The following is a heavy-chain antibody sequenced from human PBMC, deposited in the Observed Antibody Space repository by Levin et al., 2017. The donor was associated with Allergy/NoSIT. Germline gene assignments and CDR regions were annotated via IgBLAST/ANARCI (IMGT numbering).Heavy chain of an antibody. V-gene: IGHV3-74*01. CDR2: ISSDGSYT. CDR1: GFTFSNYW. Sequence: QSGGSLRLSCAASGFTFSNYWMHWVRQAPGKGLVWVSRISSDGSYTNYADSVKGRFTISRDNAKNTLYLQMNSLRAEDTAVYYCARGYNNAYEYWGQGTLVTVSS. J-gene: IGHJ4*02. CDR3: ARGYNNAYEY. D-gene: IGHD3-16*01.